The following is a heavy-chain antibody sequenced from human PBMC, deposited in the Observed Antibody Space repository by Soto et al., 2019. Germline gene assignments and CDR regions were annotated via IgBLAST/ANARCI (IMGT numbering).Heavy chain of an antibody. J-gene: IGHJ4*02. V-gene: IGHV3-53*02. CDR1: GFTVSSAY. CDR2: IYSGGST. CDR3: ARGVFAAFDY. Sequence: EVQLVETGGGLIQPGGSLRLSCAASGFTVSSAYMSWVRQAPGKGLEWVSVIYSGGSTYYADSLKGRFTISRDNSNKTFNLQMNSLRAEDTAVYYCARGVFAAFDYWGQGTMFTVSS.